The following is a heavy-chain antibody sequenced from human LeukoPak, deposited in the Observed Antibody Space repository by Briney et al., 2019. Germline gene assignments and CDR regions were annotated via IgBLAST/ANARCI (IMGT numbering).Heavy chain of an antibody. CDR3: AREGLFYKLDY. CDR2: IYTSGST. D-gene: IGHD3-10*01. V-gene: IGHV4-4*07. CDR1: GGSISNYY. Sequence: SETLCLTCTVSGGSISNYYWSWIRQPAGKGLEWIGRIYTSGSTNYNPSLNSRVTMSVDTSKNQFSLKLTSVTAADTAVYYCAREGLFYKLDYWGQGTLVTVPS. J-gene: IGHJ4*02.